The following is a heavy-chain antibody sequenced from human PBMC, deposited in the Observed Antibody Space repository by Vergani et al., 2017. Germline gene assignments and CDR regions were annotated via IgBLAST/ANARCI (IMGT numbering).Heavy chain of an antibody. CDR2: IYYSGST. CDR3: ASMTTALLFGY. CDR1: GGSVTSGTYY. V-gene: IGHV4-30-4*08. J-gene: IGHJ4*02. Sequence: QVQLQESGPGLVKPSQTLSLSCTVSGGSVTSGTYYWSWLRQPPGKGLEWIGFIYYSGSTYYSPSLKSRATISLDTTKNQFSLNLTSVTVADTAVYYCASMTTALLFGYWGQGTLVTVSS. D-gene: IGHD4-11*01.